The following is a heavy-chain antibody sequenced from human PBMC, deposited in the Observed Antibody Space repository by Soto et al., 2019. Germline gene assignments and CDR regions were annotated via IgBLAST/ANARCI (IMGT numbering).Heavy chain of an antibody. CDR2: IYYSGST. V-gene: IGHV4-31*02. CDR3: ARGLGGSSSFYYGMDV. D-gene: IGHD6-6*01. J-gene: IGHJ6*02. Sequence: LCGGSISSGGYYWSWIRQHPGKGLEWIGYIYYSGSTYYNPSLKSRVTISVDTSKNQFSLKLSSVTAADTAVYYCARGLGGSSSFYYGMDVWGQGTTVTVSS. CDR1: GGSISSGGYY.